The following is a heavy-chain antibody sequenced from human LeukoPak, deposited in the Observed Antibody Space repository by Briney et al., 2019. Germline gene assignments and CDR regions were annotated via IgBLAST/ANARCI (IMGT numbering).Heavy chain of an antibody. CDR2: IYHSGST. V-gene: IGHV4-38-2*01. D-gene: IGHD1-26*01. Sequence: SETLSLTCAVSGYPISSGYYWGWIRQPPGKGLEWIGSIYHSGSTYYNPSLKSRVSISVDTSKNQFSLKLSSVTAADTAVYYCARPTYSGSYSGAFDIWGQGTMVTVSS. CDR1: GYPISSGYY. J-gene: IGHJ3*02. CDR3: ARPTYSGSYSGAFDI.